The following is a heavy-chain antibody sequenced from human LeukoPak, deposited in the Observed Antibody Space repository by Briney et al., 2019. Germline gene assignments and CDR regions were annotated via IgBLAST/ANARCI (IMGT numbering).Heavy chain of an antibody. V-gene: IGHV3-33*08. CDR2: IWYDGSNK. CDR3: ARDSGSYDSSGYYYGNDAFDI. J-gene: IGHJ3*02. Sequence: GGSLRLSCAASGFTFSIYHIHWVRQAPGKGLEWVAVIWYDGSNKYYADSVKGRFTISRDNSKNTLYLQMNSLRAEDTAVYYCARDSGSYDSSGYYYGNDAFDIWGQGTMVTVSS. CDR1: GFTFSIYH. D-gene: IGHD3-22*01.